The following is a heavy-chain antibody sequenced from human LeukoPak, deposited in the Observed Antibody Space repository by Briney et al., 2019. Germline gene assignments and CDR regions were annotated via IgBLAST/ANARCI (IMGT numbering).Heavy chain of an antibody. CDR1: GGSISSYY. J-gene: IGHJ6*02. D-gene: IGHD2-15*01. CDR3: ARGGGYCSGGSCYFMKRYYYYGMDV. V-gene: IGHV4-4*07. CDR2: IYTSGST. Sequence: SETLSLTCTVSGGSISSYYWGWIRQPAGKGLEWIGRIYTSGSTNYNPSLKSRGTMSVDTSKNQFSLKLSSVTAADTAVYYCARGGGYCSGGSCYFMKRYYYYGMDVWGQGTTVTVSS.